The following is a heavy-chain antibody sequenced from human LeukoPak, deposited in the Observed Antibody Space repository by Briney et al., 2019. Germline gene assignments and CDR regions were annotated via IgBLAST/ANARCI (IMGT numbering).Heavy chain of an antibody. V-gene: IGHV3-23*01. CDR2: ISGSGGST. J-gene: IGHJ4*02. CDR1: GFTFSSYA. Sequence: GGSLRLSCAASGFTFSSYAMSWVSHAPGRGREWVSAISGSGGSTDYADSVKGRFTISRDNSKNTLYLQMNSLRAEDTAVYYCAKANSGSYLTGGTDYWGQGTLVTVSS. CDR3: AKANSGSYLTGGTDY. D-gene: IGHD1-26*01.